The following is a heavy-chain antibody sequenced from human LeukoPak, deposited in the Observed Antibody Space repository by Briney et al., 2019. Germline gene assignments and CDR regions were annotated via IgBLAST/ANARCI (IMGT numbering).Heavy chain of an antibody. CDR3: ARQGERYCSGGSCYLYNWFDP. CDR2: IYYSGST. J-gene: IGHJ5*02. D-gene: IGHD2-15*01. CDR1: GGSISSSSYY. V-gene: IGHV4-39*01. Sequence: SETLSLTCTVSGGSISSSSYYWGWIRQPQGKGLEWIGSIYYSGSTYYNPSLKSRVTISVDTSKNQFSLKLSSVTAADTAVYYCARQGERYCSGGSCYLYNWFDPWGQGTLVTVSS.